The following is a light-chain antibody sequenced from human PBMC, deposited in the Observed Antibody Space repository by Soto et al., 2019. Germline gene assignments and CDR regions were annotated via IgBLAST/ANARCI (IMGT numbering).Light chain of an antibody. CDR3: QHYNNWPRT. CDR1: QSVSSN. Sequence: EIVMTQSPATLSVSPGERVTLSCRASQSVSSNLAWYQQKPGQAPRLLIYGASTRATGIPARFSGSGSGTEFTLTIRSLQSEDFAVYYCQHYNNWPRTFGQGTKVEIK. CDR2: GAS. J-gene: IGKJ1*01. V-gene: IGKV3-15*01.